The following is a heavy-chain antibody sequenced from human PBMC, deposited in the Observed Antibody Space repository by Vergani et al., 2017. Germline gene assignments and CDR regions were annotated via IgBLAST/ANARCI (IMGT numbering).Heavy chain of an antibody. V-gene: IGHV3-23*04. Sequence: EVQLVESGGGLVQPGGSLRLSCAASGFTFSSYEMNWVRQAPGKGLEWVSAISGSGGSTYYADSVKGRFTISRDNSRNTLYVQMNNLRAEDTAVYYCAKGYQLWLINDAFDIWGQGTMVTVSS. CDR1: GFTFSSYE. CDR2: ISGSGGST. CDR3: AKGYQLWLINDAFDI. D-gene: IGHD3-22*01. J-gene: IGHJ3*02.